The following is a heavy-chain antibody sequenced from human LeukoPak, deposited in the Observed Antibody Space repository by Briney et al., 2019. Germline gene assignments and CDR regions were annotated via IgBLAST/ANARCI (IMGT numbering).Heavy chain of an antibody. V-gene: IGHV3-30*02. Sequence: PGGSLRLSCAASGFTFSSYGMHWVRQAPGKGLEWVAFVRFDGSNKYYADSVKGRFTISRDNSKNTLYLQMNSLRPDNTAVYFCARDRTDYDIVTGDFYYWGQVTLVSVSS. CDR2: VRFDGSNK. D-gene: IGHD3-9*01. CDR3: ARDRTDYDIVTGDFYY. J-gene: IGHJ4*02. CDR1: GFTFSSYG.